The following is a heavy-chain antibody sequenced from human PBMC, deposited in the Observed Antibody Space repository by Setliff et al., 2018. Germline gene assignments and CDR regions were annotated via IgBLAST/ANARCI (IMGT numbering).Heavy chain of an antibody. J-gene: IGHJ4*02. Sequence: PSETLSLTCTVSGGSISSGSYYWSWIRQPAGKGLEWIGRIYTSGSTYYNPSLKSRVTISVDTSKNQFSLKLSSVTAADTAVYYCARDRITIFGVVIPFDYWGQGTLVTVSS. V-gene: IGHV4-61*02. CDR2: IYTSGST. CDR1: GGSISSGSYY. D-gene: IGHD3-3*01. CDR3: ARDRITIFGVVIPFDY.